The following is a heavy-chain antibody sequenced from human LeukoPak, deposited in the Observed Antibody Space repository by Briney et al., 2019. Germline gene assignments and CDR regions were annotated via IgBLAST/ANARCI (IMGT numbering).Heavy chain of an antibody. CDR1: GSRFTSYW. CDR2: IYPGDSDT. CDR3: ARERSSGYYTEDAFDI. J-gene: IGHJ3*02. D-gene: IGHD3-22*01. V-gene: IGHV5-51*01. Sequence: GESLKISCKASGSRFTSYWIGWVRQMPEKGLERMGIIYPGDSDTRYSPSFQGQVTISADKSISTAYLQWSSLKASDTAMYYCARERSSGYYTEDAFDIWGQGTMVTVSS.